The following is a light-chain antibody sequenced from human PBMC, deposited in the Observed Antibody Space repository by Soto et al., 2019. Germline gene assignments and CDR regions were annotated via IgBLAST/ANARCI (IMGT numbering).Light chain of an antibody. Sequence: EIVMTQSPATLSVSPGDSATLSSRASQSVSSSYLAWYQQKPGQAPRLLIYGASSRATGIPDRFSGSGSGTDFTLTISRLEPEDFAVYYCQQYGSSPPLTFGGGTKVDIK. V-gene: IGKV3-20*01. J-gene: IGKJ4*01. CDR1: QSVSSSY. CDR3: QQYGSSPPLT. CDR2: GAS.